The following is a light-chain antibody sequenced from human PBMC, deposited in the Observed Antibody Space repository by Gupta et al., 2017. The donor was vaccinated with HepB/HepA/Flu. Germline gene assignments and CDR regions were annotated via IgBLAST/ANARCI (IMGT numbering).Light chain of an antibody. CDR3: QQSYSPLT. J-gene: IGKJ4*01. V-gene: IGKV1-39*01. Sequence: DIQMTQSPSSLSASVGDRVTITCRASQSISSYLNWYQQKPVKAPKLLIYAASRLQSGVPSRFSGSGSGTDFTLTISRLQPEDFATYYCQQSYSPLTFGGGTKVEIK. CDR2: AAS. CDR1: QSISSY.